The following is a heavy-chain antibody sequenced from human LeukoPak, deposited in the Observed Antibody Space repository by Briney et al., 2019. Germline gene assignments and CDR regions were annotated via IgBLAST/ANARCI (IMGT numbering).Heavy chain of an antibody. CDR3: ARPLYDFWSGPDLDAFDI. CDR2: VYYSGST. V-gene: IGHV4-59*08. D-gene: IGHD3-3*01. CDR1: GGSISTYY. J-gene: IGHJ3*02. Sequence: PSETLSLTCTVSGGSISTYYWTWIRQPPGKGLEWIGYVYYSGSTKYNPSLGSRVTISVDTSKNQFSLKLSSVTAADTAVYYCARPLYDFWSGPDLDAFDIWGQGTMVTVSS.